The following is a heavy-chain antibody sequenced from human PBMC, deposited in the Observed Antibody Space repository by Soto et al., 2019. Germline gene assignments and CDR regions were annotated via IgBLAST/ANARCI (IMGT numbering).Heavy chain of an antibody. D-gene: IGHD3-10*01. CDR1: GGSVSSGSYY. V-gene: IGHV4-61*01. CDR3: ARDGSGSYPFDY. J-gene: IGHJ4*02. CDR2: IYYSGST. Sequence: SETLSLTCTVSGGSVSSGSYYWSWIRQPPGKGLEWIGYIYYSGSTNYNPSLKSRVTISVDTSKNQFSLKLSSVTAADTAVYYCARDGSGSYPFDYWGQGTLVTVS.